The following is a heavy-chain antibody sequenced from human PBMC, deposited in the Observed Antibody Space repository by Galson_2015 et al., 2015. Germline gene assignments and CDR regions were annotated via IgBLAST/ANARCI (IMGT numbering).Heavy chain of an antibody. CDR2: IGSSGGTI. CDR3: ARQIGYDYDY. J-gene: IGHJ4*02. V-gene: IGHV3-48*03. Sequence: SLRLSCAASGFTFSGYEMNWVRQAPGKGLELVSYIGSSGGTIYYADSVKGRFTISRDNAKNSLYLQMNSLGAEDTAVYYCARQIGYDYDYWGQGTLVTVSS. CDR1: GFTFSGYE. D-gene: IGHD5-12*01.